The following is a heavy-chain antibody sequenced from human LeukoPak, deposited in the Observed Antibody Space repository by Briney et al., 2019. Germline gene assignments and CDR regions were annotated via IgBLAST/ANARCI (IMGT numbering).Heavy chain of an antibody. CDR1: GFTFSSYG. D-gene: IGHD3-22*01. J-gene: IGHJ4*02. V-gene: IGHV3-23*01. CDR2: ISGSGGST. Sequence: GGSLRLSCAASGFTFSSYGMSWVRQAPGKGLEWVSAISGSGGSTYYADSVKGRFTISRDNSKNTLYLQMNSLRAEDTAVYYCATPITMIVVVTDYWGQGTLVTVSS. CDR3: ATPITMIVVVTDY.